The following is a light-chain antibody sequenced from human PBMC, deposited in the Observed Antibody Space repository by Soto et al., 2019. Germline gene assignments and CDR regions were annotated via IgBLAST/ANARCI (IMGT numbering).Light chain of an antibody. J-gene: IGKJ5*01. CDR3: QQYDNLPIT. Sequence: DIHMTQSPSSLSASIGDRVTITCLASQDMGHFLSWYQHKPGKAPRLLIYAASTLEPGVPSRFSGRGSGTDFSFTISSLQPEDVATYYCQQYDNLPITFGQGTRLEIK. CDR1: QDMGHF. V-gene: IGKV1-33*01. CDR2: AAS.